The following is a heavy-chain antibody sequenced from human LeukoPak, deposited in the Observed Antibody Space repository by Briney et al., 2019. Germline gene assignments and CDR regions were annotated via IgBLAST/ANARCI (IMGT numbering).Heavy chain of an antibody. V-gene: IGHV7-4-1*02. CDR3: ARDRTGSSGFDLRTDY. D-gene: IGHD6-19*01. Sequence: ASVKVSCKASGYTFTGYYMHWVRQAPGQGLEWMGWINTNTGNPTYAQGFTGRFVFSLDTSVSTAYLQISSLKAEDTAVYYCARDRTGSSGFDLRTDYWGQGTLVTVSS. CDR2: INTNTGNP. J-gene: IGHJ4*02. CDR1: GYTFTGYY.